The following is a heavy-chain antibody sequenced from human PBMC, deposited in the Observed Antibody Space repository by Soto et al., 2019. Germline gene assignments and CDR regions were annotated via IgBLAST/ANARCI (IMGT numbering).Heavy chain of an antibody. J-gene: IGHJ6*02. D-gene: IGHD4-17*01. CDR2: IDYSGST. CDR3: ARDAYGGYYYYGMDV. Sequence: KTSETLSLTCTVSGGSISSGDYYWSWIRQPPGKGLEWIGYIDYSGSTYYNPSLKSRVTISVDTSKNQLSLKLSSVTAADTAVYYCARDAYGGYYYYGMDVWGQGTTVTVSS. CDR1: GGSISSGDYY. V-gene: IGHV4-30-4*01.